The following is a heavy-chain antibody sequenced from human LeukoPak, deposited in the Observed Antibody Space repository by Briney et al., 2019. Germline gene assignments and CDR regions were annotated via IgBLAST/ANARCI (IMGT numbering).Heavy chain of an antibody. CDR1: GFTFNDYA. J-gene: IGHJ4*02. CDR2: IRASGGLR. V-gene: IGHV3-23*01. D-gene: IGHD3-10*01. Sequence: GGSLRLSCEASGFTFNDYAMMWVRQAPGRGLEWVSAIRASGGLRFYADSVKGRFTISRDNSKNTLYLQMNSLRAADTAVYYCARDGSGTDHYFDYWGQGTLVTVSS. CDR3: ARDGSGTDHYFDY.